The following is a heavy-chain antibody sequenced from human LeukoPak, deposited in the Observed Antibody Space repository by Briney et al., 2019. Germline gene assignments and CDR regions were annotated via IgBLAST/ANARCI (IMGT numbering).Heavy chain of an antibody. V-gene: IGHV3-74*01. D-gene: IGHD3-16*01. CDR1: GFTFSSYW. CDR3: VRDVWGDRDGYFDF. J-gene: IGHJ4*02. Sequence: GGSLTLSCAASGFTFSSYWMHWVRQAPGRGLEWVSRINTDGRSTSYGVSVMGRFTVSRDNAKNTMELHMDSLRAEDTAVYFCVRDVWGDRDGYFDFWGQGTLVTVSS. CDR2: INTDGRST.